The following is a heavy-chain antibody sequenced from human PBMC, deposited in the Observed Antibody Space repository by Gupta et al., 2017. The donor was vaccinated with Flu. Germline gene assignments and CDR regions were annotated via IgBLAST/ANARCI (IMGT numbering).Heavy chain of an antibody. CDR3: ARYEGEAAAGLDY. D-gene: IGHD6-13*01. CDR1: GFTFSSYG. V-gene: IGHV3-30*03. J-gene: IGHJ4*02. Sequence: QVQLVESGGGVVQPGRSLRLSCAASGFTFSSYGMHWVRQAPGKGLEWVAVISYDGSNKYYADSVKGRFTISRDNSKNTLYLQMNSLRAEDTAVYYCARYEGEAAAGLDYWGQGTLVTVSS. CDR2: ISYDGSNK.